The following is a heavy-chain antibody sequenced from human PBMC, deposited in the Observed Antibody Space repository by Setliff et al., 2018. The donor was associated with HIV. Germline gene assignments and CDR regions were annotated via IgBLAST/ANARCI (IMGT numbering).Heavy chain of an antibody. J-gene: IGHJ5*02. CDR2: INHSGST. Sequence: SETLSLTCAVYGGSLSGYYWSWIRQPPGKGLEWFGEINHSGSTNYNPSLKSRVTISVDTSKNQFSLKLSSATAADTAVYYCVRDRHSSGLGSYGPWGPGILVTVSS. V-gene: IGHV4-34*01. CDR1: GGSLSGYY. CDR3: VRDRHSSGLGSYGP. D-gene: IGHD3-10*01.